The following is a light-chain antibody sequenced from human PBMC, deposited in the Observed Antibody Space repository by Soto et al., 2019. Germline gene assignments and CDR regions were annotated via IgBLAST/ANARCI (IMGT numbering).Light chain of an antibody. J-gene: IGKJ2*01. CDR2: DAS. CDR1: HDISNF. Sequence: DIQVTQSPSSLSASVGDSITITCQTSHDISNFLNWYQQKPGKVPKLLIYDASKLEAGVPSRLSGSGAGKDFTFTIPSLQAEDFATYDWQQYDNGPPNTFGQGTKLEIK. CDR3: QQYDNGPPNT. V-gene: IGKV1-33*01.